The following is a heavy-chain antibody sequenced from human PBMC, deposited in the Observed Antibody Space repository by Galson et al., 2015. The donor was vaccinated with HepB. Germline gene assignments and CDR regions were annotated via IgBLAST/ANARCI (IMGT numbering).Heavy chain of an antibody. CDR1: GFTFSSYA. CDR2: ISGSGGSA. D-gene: IGHD3-22*01. Sequence: SLRLSCAASGFTFSSYAMSWVRQAPGKGLEWVSDISGSGGSAYYADSVKGRFTITRDNSKNTLYLQMNSLRAENTAVYYCAKELYSSGYYYVPAMDYWGQGTLVTVSS. V-gene: IGHV3-23*01. CDR3: AKELYSSGYYYVPAMDY. J-gene: IGHJ4*02.